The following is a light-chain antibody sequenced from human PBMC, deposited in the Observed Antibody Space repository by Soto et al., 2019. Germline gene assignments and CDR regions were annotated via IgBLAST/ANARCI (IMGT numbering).Light chain of an antibody. J-gene: IGLJ3*02. V-gene: IGLV6-57*04. Sequence: NFMLTHPHSVSESPGKTVTISCTRSSGSIASNYVQWYQQRPGSAPTTMIYEDNQRPSGVPDRFSGSIDSSSNAASLTISGLKTEDEADYYCQSYDGAWVFGGGTKLTVL. CDR2: EDN. CDR3: QSYDGAWV. CDR1: SGSIASNY.